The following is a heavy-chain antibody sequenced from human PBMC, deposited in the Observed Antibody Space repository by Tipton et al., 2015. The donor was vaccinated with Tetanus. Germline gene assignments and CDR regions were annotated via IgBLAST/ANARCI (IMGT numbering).Heavy chain of an antibody. D-gene: IGHD6-6*01. CDR3: ARSSGFDY. J-gene: IGHJ4*02. CDR2: IKQDGSET. Sequence: SLRLSCAASGFTFSRYWMSWVRQAPGKGLEWVAKIKQDGSETYYVDSVKGRFTISRDNAKNSLYLQMNSLRAEDTAVYYCARSSGFDYWGQGPLVTVSS. CDR1: GFTFSRYW. V-gene: IGHV3-7*05.